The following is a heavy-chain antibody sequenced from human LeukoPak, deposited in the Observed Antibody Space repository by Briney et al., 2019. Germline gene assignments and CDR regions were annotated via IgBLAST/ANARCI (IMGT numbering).Heavy chain of an antibody. J-gene: IGHJ5*02. D-gene: IGHD3-10*01. Sequence: PGGSLRLSCAAPGFTFSSYWMTWVRQAPGTGLQWVANIKPDGGEKYYVDSVKGRFTISRDNAKNSLYLEMNSLRPEDTAVYYCVRGSSGTAVRGISWAWFDPWGQGTLVTVSS. CDR1: GFTFSSYW. CDR2: IKPDGGEK. V-gene: IGHV3-7*05. CDR3: VRGSSGTAVRGISWAWFDP.